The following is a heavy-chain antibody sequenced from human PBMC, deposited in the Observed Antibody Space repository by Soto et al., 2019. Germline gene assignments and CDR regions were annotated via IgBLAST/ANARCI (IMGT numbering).Heavy chain of an antibody. V-gene: IGHV3-33*01. CDR1: GFTFSSYG. D-gene: IGHD1-1*01. CDR2: IWYDGSNK. CDR3: ARVRGGTNFDY. Sequence: QVQLVESGGGVVQPGRSLRLSCAASGFTFSSYGMHWVRQAPGKGLEWVAVIWYDGSNKYYADSVKGRFTISRDNSKNTLYLQMNSLRAEDTAVYYCARVRGGTNFDYWCQGTLVTVSS. J-gene: IGHJ4*02.